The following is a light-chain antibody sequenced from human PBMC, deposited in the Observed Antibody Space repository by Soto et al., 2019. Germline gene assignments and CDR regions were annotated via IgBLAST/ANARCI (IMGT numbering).Light chain of an antibody. Sequence: QSVVTQPSSVSGAPGQRVTISCTGSSSNIGAGYDVHWYQQFPGRAPKLLIYGNNNRPSGVPDRISGSKSGTSASLDITGLQAEDEADYYCQSFDTRLNSVVFGGGTKLTV. CDR3: QSFDTRLNSVV. CDR1: SSNIGAGYD. V-gene: IGLV1-40*01. J-gene: IGLJ2*01. CDR2: GNN.